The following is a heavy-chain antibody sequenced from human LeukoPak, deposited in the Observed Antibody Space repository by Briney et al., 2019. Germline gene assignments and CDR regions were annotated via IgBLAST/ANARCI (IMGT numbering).Heavy chain of an antibody. CDR1: GFTLSSYS. J-gene: IGHJ6*03. D-gene: IGHD6-13*01. V-gene: IGHV3-48*01. Sequence: GGSLRLSCAASGFTLSSYSMNWVRQAPRKGLEWVSYISSSSSTIYYADSVKGRFTISRDNAKNSLYLQMNSLRGEDTAVYYCARESYSSSWSDYYYYMDVWGKGTTVTVSS. CDR2: ISSSSSTI. CDR3: ARESYSSSWSDYYYYMDV.